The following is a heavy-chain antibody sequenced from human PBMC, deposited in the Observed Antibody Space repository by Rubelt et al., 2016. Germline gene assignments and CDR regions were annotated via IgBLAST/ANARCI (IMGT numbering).Heavy chain of an antibody. D-gene: IGHD3-3*01. CDR1: GFTFDDYG. CDR2: INWNGGST. CDR3: ARDPITIFGVVIRYYYGMDV. J-gene: IGHJ6*02. Sequence: GGNLVQPGGSLRLSCAASGFTFDDYGMSWVRQAPGKGLEWVSGINWNGGSTGYADSVKGRFTISRDNAKNTLYLQMNSLRAEDTAVYYCARDPITIFGVVIRYYYGMDVWGQGTTVTVSS. V-gene: IGHV3-20*04.